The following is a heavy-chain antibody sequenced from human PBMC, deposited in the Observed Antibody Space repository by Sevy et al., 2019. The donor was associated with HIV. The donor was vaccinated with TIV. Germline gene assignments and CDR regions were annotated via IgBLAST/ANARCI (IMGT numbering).Heavy chain of an antibody. V-gene: IGHV5-51*01. Sequence: GGSLRLSCEGSGYSFTSHWIGWVRHMPGKGLEWMGNIDPDDSETRYSPSFQGQFTFSADKSISTAYLQWSSLKASDTAMYYCATSRSGYFDSSGYYIYWGQGTMVTVSS. J-gene: IGHJ4*02. CDR1: GYSFTSHW. CDR3: ATSRSGYFDSSGYYIY. D-gene: IGHD3-22*01. CDR2: IDPDDSET.